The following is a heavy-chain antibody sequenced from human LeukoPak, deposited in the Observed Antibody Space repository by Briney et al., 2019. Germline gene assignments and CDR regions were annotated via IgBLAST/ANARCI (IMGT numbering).Heavy chain of an antibody. D-gene: IGHD5-24*01. CDR3: AREGDGFFDY. Sequence: GGSLRLSCAASGFTFSSYGMHWVRQAPGKGLEWVAVISYDGSNKYHADSVKGRFTISRDNSKNTLYLQMNSLRAEDTAVYYCAREGDGFFDYWGQGTLVTVSS. J-gene: IGHJ4*02. V-gene: IGHV3-30*03. CDR1: GFTFSSYG. CDR2: ISYDGSNK.